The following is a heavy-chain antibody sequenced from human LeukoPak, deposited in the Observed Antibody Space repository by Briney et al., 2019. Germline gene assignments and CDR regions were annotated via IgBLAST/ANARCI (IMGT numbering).Heavy chain of an antibody. CDR3: ARNIGAALNWSDP. CDR2: IYYSGST. Sequence: SETLSLTCTVSGGSISSYYWSWIRQPPGKGLEWIGYIYYSGSTNYNPSLKSRVTISVDTSKNQFSLKLSSVTAADTAVYYCARNIGAALNWSDPWGQGTLVTVSS. CDR1: GGSISSYY. J-gene: IGHJ5*02. V-gene: IGHV4-59*01. D-gene: IGHD6-25*01.